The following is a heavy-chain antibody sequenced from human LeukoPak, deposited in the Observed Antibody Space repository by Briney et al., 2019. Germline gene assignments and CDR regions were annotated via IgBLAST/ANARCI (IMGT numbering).Heavy chain of an antibody. Sequence: ASVKVSCKASGGTFSSYAISWVRQAPGQGLEWMGGIIPIFGTANYAQKFQGRVTITADESTSTAYMELSSLRSEDTAVYYCARGLRWWFDPGGIVVVPAAIYDYRLDYWGQGTLVTVSS. J-gene: IGHJ4*02. CDR1: GGTFSSYA. D-gene: IGHD2-2*02. V-gene: IGHV1-69*13. CDR3: ARGLRWWFDPGGIVVVPAAIYDYRLDY. CDR2: IIPIFGTA.